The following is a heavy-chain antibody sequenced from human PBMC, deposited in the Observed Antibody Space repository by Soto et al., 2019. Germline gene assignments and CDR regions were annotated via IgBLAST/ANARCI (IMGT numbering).Heavy chain of an antibody. CDR2: INPNSGDT. D-gene: IGHD6-6*01. CDR1: GYTFTGYY. J-gene: IGHJ6*02. CDR3: TRGGRPADSNFATDV. Sequence: GASVKVSCKASGYTFTGYYLHWVQQAPEQGLEWMGWINPNSGDTNYAQRFQGRVTMTGDTSISTGYMELSRLRYDDTAVYYCTRGGRPADSNFATDVWGQGPTVTVSS. V-gene: IGHV1-2*02.